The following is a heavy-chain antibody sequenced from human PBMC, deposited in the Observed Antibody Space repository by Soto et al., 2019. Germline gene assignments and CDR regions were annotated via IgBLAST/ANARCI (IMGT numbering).Heavy chain of an antibody. V-gene: IGHV1-2*04. CDR1: GYTFTGYY. J-gene: IGHJ6*02. CDR2: INPNSGGT. D-gene: IGHD1-1*01. Sequence: ASVKVSCKASGYTFTGYYMHWVRQAPGQGLEWMGWINPNSGGTNYAQKFQGWVTMTRDTSISTAYMGLSRLRSDDTAVYYCARGGPTGRTSLYYYYGMDVWGQGTTVTVSS. CDR3: ARGGPTGRTSLYYYYGMDV.